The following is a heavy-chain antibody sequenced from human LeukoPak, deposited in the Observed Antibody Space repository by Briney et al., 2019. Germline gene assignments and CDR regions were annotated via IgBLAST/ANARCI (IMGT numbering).Heavy chain of an antibody. CDR1: GFTFSSYA. D-gene: IGHD4-17*01. Sequence: GGSLRLSCAASGFTFSSYAIHWVRQAPGKGLEWVALISYDGSKYYADSVKGRFTISRDKSKNTLYLQMNSLRAEDTAVYYCARGHTAVTRHFDFWGQGTLVTVSS. CDR2: ISYDGSK. V-gene: IGHV3-30*04. CDR3: ARGHTAVTRHFDF. J-gene: IGHJ4*02.